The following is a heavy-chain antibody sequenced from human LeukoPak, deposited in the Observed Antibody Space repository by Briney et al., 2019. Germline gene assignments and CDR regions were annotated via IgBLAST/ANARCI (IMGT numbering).Heavy chain of an antibody. CDR2: FSVNGRDT. CDR3: AKPGRTAAGLFDS. D-gene: IGHD6-13*01. Sequence: GSLRLSCAASGFTFKNYALSWVRQAPGKGLEWVSGFSVNGRDTYYADFVKGRFTIARDIAKNTLYLQMNSLRAEDTATYYCAKPGRTAAGLFDSWGQGTLVTVSS. J-gene: IGHJ4*02. CDR1: GFTFKNYA. V-gene: IGHV3-23*01.